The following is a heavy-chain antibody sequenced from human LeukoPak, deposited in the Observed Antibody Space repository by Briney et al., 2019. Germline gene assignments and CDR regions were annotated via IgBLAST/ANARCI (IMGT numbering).Heavy chain of an antibody. CDR1: GGSISSYY. D-gene: IGHD2-2*02. CDR2: IYYSGST. Sequence: PSETLSLTCTVSGGSISSYYWSWIRQPPGKGLEWIGYIYYSGSTNYNPSLKSRVTISVDTSKNQFSLKLSSVTAADTAVYYCARGEYQLLYGLFDPWGLGTLVTVSS. V-gene: IGHV4-59*01. J-gene: IGHJ5*02. CDR3: ARGEYQLLYGLFDP.